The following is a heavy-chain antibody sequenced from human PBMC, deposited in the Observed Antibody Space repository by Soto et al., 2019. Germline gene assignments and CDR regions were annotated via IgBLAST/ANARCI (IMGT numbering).Heavy chain of an antibody. J-gene: IGHJ6*03. V-gene: IGHV3-21*01. CDR1: GFTFSSYS. CDR2: ISSSSSYI. D-gene: IGHD3-10*01. Sequence: GGSLRLSCAASGFTFSSYSMNWVRQAPGKGLEWVSYISSSSSYIYYADSVKGRFTISRDNAKNSLYLQMNSLRVEDTAVYYCSSDLFGGPPKTRYYYYMDVWGKGTTVTVSS. CDR3: SSDLFGGPPKTRYYYYMDV.